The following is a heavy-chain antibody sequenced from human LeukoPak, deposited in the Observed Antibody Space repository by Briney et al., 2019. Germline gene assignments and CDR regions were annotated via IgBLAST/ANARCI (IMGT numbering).Heavy chain of an antibody. D-gene: IGHD5-24*01. CDR2: IYPGDSDT. Sequence: GESLKISCKCSGYSFTSYWIGWVRQMPGKCLEWMGIIYPGDSDTRYSPSFQGQVTISADQSISTAYLQWRRLKVSDTAMYYSAKYGGRWLQHPFDYWGQGTLVTVSS. J-gene: IGHJ4*02. CDR3: AKYGGRWLQHPFDY. CDR1: GYSFTSYW. V-gene: IGHV5-51*01.